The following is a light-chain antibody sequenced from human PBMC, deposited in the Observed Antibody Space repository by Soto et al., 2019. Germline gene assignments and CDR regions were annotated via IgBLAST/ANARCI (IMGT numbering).Light chain of an antibody. J-gene: IGKJ1*01. CDR2: GAS. Sequence: EIVMTQSPATLSLSPGESATLSCRTSQSVSSNLAWYQKKPGQAPRLLIYGASNRATGVSARFSGSGSGTEFTLTISSLQSEDSAVYYCQQYHYWWTFGQGTKVDIK. V-gene: IGKV3-15*01. CDR3: QQYHYWWT. CDR1: QSVSSN.